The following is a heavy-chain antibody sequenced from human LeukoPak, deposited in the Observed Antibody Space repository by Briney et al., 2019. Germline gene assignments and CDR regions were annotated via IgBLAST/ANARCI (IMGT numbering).Heavy chain of an antibody. D-gene: IGHD5-24*01. CDR2: IYHSGST. Sequence: SQTLSLTCTVSGGSISSGGYYWSWIRQPPGKGLEWIGYIYHSGSTYYNPSLKSRVTISVDRSKNQFSLKLSSVTAADTAVYYCARHTAEKYNWFDRWGQGTLVTVSS. CDR1: GGSISSGGYY. V-gene: IGHV4-30-2*01. CDR3: ARHTAEKYNWFDR. J-gene: IGHJ5*02.